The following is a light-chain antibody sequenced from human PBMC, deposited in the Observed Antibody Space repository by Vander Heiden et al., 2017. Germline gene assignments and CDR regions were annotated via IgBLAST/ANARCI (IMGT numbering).Light chain of an antibody. Sequence: EIVLTQSLVTLSLSPGERATLSCRASQSVGRYLAWYQHRHGQPPRLLIYDASKRATGIPARFSGSGSGTDFTLTISSLETEDFAVYYCQQGNNWPLTFGGGTKVEIK. CDR1: QSVGRY. V-gene: IGKV3-11*01. CDR3: QQGNNWPLT. CDR2: DAS. J-gene: IGKJ4*01.